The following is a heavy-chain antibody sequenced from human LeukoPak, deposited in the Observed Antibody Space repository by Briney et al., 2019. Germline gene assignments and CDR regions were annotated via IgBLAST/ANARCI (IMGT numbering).Heavy chain of an antibody. J-gene: IGHJ6*02. CDR1: GGSISSSNW. V-gene: IGHV4-4*02. CDR2: IYHSGST. CDR3: ASMAYGSGSYSYYYYYYGMDV. Sequence: PSETLSLTCAVSGGSISSSNWWSWVRQPPGKGRGGLGEIYHSGSTNYNPSLKSRVTISVDKSKNQFSLKLSSVTAADTAVYYCASMAYGSGSYSYYYYYYGMDVWGQGTTVTVSS. D-gene: IGHD3-10*01.